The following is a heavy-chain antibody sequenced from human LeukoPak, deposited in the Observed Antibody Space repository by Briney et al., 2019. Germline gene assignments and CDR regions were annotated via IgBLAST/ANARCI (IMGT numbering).Heavy chain of an antibody. D-gene: IGHD2-2*01. CDR1: GYTFTSYG. V-gene: IGHV1-18*01. CDR3: ASQDCSPTSCYLPY. Sequence: ASVKVSCKASGYTFTSYGISWVRQAPGQGLEWMGWISAYNGNSNSAQKLQGRVTMTTDTSTSTAYMELRSLRSDDTAVYYCASQDCSPTSCYLPYWGQGTLVTVSS. CDR2: ISAYNGNS. J-gene: IGHJ4*02.